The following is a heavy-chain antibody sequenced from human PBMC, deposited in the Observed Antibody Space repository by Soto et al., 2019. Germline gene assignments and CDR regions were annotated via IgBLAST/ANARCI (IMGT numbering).Heavy chain of an antibody. CDR3: APDSPGRYCCSTSCHRMDV. Sequence: EVQLVESGGGLVQPGGSLRLSCAAPGFTFSSYSMNWVRQAPGKGLEWVSYISNSSSTIYYADSVKGRFTISRDNAKNSLFLEMDSLRDEDTAVYYCAPDSPGRYCCSTSCHRMDVWGPGTTVTGSS. CDR2: ISNSSSTI. CDR1: GFTFSSYS. D-gene: IGHD2-2*01. J-gene: IGHJ6*02. V-gene: IGHV3-48*02.